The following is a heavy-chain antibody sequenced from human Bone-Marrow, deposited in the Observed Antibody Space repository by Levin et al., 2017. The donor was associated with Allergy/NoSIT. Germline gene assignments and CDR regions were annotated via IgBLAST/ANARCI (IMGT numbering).Heavy chain of an antibody. D-gene: IGHD2-2*01. CDR1: GFIFDDYG. V-gene: IGHV3-9*01. J-gene: IGHJ4*02. CDR3: AKDFQSSLSAFDS. Sequence: PGGSLRLSCVASGFIFDDYGMHWVRQAPGKGLEWVSGIIWNSGIIGYADSVKGRFTISRDNAKNSLYLQMNSLRAEDTALYYCAKDFQSSLSAFDSWGQGTLVTVSS. CDR2: IIWNSGII.